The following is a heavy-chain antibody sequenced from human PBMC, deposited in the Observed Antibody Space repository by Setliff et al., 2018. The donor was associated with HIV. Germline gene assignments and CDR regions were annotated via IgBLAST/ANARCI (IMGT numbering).Heavy chain of an antibody. CDR3: ARSPTAGTVTTRALDY. V-gene: IGHV1-8*03. CDR1: GYSFINYD. J-gene: IGHJ4*02. D-gene: IGHD4-17*01. Sequence: SVKVSCKASGYSFINYDVNWVRQATGQGLEWMGWMNPNSGNTGYAQKFQGGVTITRNTSISTAYMDLTSLTSEDSAVYFCARSPTAGTVTTRALDYWGQGTLVTVSS. CDR2: MNPNSGNT.